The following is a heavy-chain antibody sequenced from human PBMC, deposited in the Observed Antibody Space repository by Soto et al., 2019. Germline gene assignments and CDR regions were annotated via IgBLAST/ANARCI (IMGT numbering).Heavy chain of an antibody. CDR1: GGSISSGGYY. V-gene: IGHV4-31*03. CDR2: IYYSGST. D-gene: IGHD6-6*01. Sequence: SETLSLTCTVSGGSISSGGYYWSWIRQHPGKGLEWIGYIYYSGSTYYNPSLKSRVTISVDTSKNQFSLKLSSVTAADTAVYYCARARVSSSPSFDYWGQGTLVTVSS. J-gene: IGHJ4*02. CDR3: ARARVSSSPSFDY.